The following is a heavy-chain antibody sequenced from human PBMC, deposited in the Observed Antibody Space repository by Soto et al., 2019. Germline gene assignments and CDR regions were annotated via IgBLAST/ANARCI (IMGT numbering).Heavy chain of an antibody. Sequence: SVKVSCKASGGTFSSYAISWVRQAPGQGLEWMGGIIPIFGTANYAQKFQGRVTITADESTSTAYMELSSLGSEDTAVYYCARQDIVVVPAARFDYWGQGTLVTVSS. J-gene: IGHJ4*02. CDR2: IIPIFGTA. CDR3: ARQDIVVVPAARFDY. D-gene: IGHD2-2*01. CDR1: GGTFSSYA. V-gene: IGHV1-69*13.